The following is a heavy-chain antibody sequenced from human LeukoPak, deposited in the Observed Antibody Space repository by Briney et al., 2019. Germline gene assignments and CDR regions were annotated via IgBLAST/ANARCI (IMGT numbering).Heavy chain of an antibody. CDR1: GFTFSSYA. Sequence: GGSLRLSCAASGFTFSSYAMSWVRQAPGKGLEWVSAISGGGGSTYYADSVKGRFTISRDNSKNTLYLQMNSLRAEDTAVYYCAKTGDSSGYYNYYFDYWGQGTLVTVSS. CDR2: ISGGGGST. V-gene: IGHV3-23*01. J-gene: IGHJ4*02. CDR3: AKTGDSSGYYNYYFDY. D-gene: IGHD3-22*01.